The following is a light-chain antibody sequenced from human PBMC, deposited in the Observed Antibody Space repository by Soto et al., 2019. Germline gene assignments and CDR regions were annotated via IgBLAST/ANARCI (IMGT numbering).Light chain of an antibody. CDR1: QSVISY. J-gene: IGKJ1*01. Sequence: ASQSVISYLAWYQQKPGQAPRLLIYGASSSATGIPDRFCCSGAGAGITHSTGVLAPQDFAFYDCQQYDISSKGKFGRGTKVDI. V-gene: IGKV3-20*01. CDR2: GAS. CDR3: QQYDISSKGK.